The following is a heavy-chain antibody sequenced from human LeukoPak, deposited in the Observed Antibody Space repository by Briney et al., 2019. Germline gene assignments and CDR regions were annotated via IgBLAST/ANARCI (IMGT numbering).Heavy chain of an antibody. CDR1: GFTFSNYH. Sequence: GGSLRLSCAASGFTFSNYHMSWVRQAPGKGLEWVANINQDGSEKNYVDSVKGRFTISRDNAKNSLYLQMNSLRAEDTAVYYCTRDPEVPMDVWGQGTTVTASS. D-gene: IGHD2-2*01. CDR3: TRDPEVPMDV. CDR2: INQDGSEK. V-gene: IGHV3-7*01. J-gene: IGHJ6*02.